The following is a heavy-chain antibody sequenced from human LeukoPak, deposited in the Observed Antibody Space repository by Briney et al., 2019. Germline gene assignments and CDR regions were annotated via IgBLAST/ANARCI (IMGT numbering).Heavy chain of an antibody. CDR1: GVSISSGDYY. J-gene: IGHJ6*02. CDR2: IDYSGST. Sequence: SETLSLTCTVSGVSISSGDYYWSWLRQPPGKGLEWIGYIDYSGSTYYNPSLKCRFTISVDTSKNQFSLKLSSVTAADTAVYYCARDLGGLRYCSGGSCYSVFNGMDVWGQGTTVTVSS. V-gene: IGHV4-30-4*01. D-gene: IGHD2-15*01. CDR3: ARDLGGLRYCSGGSCYSVFNGMDV.